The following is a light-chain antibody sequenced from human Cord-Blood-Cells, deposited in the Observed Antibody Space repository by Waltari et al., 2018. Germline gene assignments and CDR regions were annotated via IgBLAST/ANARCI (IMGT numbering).Light chain of an antibody. J-gene: IGLJ3*02. V-gene: IGLV3-1*01. Sequence: SYELTQPPSVSVSPGQTASITCSGDQLGDKYASWYQQKPGQSPVLVIYQDSKRPCGIPCVFSGSNSGNPATLTISGTQAMDEADYYCQAWDSSAAVFGGGTKLTVL. CDR3: QAWDSSAAV. CDR2: QDS. CDR1: QLGDKY.